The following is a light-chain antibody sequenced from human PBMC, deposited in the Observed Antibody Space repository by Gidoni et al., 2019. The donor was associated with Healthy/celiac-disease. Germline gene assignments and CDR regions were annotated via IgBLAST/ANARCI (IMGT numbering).Light chain of an antibody. CDR2: SNT. Sequence: QSFLTQPPSASGTPGQRVTIPCSGSSSNIGSNTGNWYQQLPGTAPKLLIYSNTQRPSGVPDRFSGSKSGTSASLAISGLQSEDEADYYCAAWDDSLNGPWVFGGGTKLTVL. CDR1: SSNIGSNT. CDR3: AAWDDSLNGPWV. J-gene: IGLJ3*02. V-gene: IGLV1-44*01.